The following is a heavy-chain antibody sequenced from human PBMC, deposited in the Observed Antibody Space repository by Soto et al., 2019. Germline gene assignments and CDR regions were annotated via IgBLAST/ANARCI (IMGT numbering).Heavy chain of an antibody. Sequence: GGSLRLSCAASGFTFSSYAMHWVRQAPGKGLEWVAVISYDGSNKYYADSVKGRLTISRDNSKNTLYLQMNSLRAEDTAVYYCARDRSGYPIYYFDYWGQGTLVTVSS. V-gene: IGHV3-30-3*01. CDR1: GFTFSSYA. D-gene: IGHD3-22*01. CDR3: ARDRSGYPIYYFDY. CDR2: ISYDGSNK. J-gene: IGHJ4*02.